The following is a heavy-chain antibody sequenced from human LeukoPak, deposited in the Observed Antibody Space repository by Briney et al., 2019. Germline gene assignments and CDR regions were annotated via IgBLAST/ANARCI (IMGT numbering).Heavy chain of an antibody. CDR1: GFTFSSYA. D-gene: IGHD6-19*01. CDR3: AIPTGLTVPGPDY. J-gene: IGHJ4*02. CDR2: ISGDGGST. Sequence: PGGFLRLSCAASGFTFSSYAMSWDRQAPGKGLEWVSAISGDGGSTYNAESVKGRFTISRDNSKNTPYLQMSSLRAEDTAVYYCAIPTGLTVPGPDYWGQGTLVTVSS. V-gene: IGHV3-23*01.